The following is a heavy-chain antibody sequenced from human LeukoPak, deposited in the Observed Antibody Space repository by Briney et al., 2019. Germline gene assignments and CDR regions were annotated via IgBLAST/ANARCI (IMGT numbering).Heavy chain of an antibody. CDR3: ARVYYYCRFDP. J-gene: IGHJ5*02. CDR1: GFTVSSTY. V-gene: IGHV3-66*01. Sequence: GGSLRLSWAASGFTVSSTYMSCVRQAPGKGLEWVSFIYSGGSTYYADSVKGRFTISRDTSKNTLYLQMNRLRAEDPAVYYCARVYYYCRFDPWGQGTLVTVAS. D-gene: IGHD3-10*01. CDR2: IYSGGST.